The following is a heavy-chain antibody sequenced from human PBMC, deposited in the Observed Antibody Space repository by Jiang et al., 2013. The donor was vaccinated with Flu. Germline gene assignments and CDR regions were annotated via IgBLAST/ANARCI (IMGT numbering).Heavy chain of an antibody. Sequence: MNWVRQAPGQGLEWMGWINTNTGNPTYAQGFTGRFVFSLDTSVSTAYLQISSLKAEDTAVYYCARDRPQYGMDVWGQGTTVTVSS. CDR3: ARDRPQYGMDV. V-gene: IGHV7-4-1*02. J-gene: IGHJ6*02. CDR2: INTNTGNP.